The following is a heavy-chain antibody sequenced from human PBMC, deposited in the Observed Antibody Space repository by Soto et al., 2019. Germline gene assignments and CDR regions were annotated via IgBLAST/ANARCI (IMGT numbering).Heavy chain of an antibody. Sequence: EVQLLESGGGVVQPGGSLRLPCVASGFNLKKFAMSWVRQAPGEGLEWVSGISCCGGSTSYADSVKGRFSIARDDSTNTLSLQMNNLRVEDTAQYYCAKADGEQWLLPHLDKWGQGTLVTVS. CDR2: ISCCGGST. CDR3: AKADGEQWLLPHLDK. D-gene: IGHD6-19*01. CDR1: GFNLKKFA. J-gene: IGHJ4*02. V-gene: IGHV3-23*01.